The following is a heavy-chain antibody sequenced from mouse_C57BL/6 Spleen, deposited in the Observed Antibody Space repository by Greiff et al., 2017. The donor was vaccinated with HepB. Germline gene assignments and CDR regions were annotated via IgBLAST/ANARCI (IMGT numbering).Heavy chain of an antibody. Sequence: VQLQQSGPELVKPGASVKMSCKASGYTFTDYNMHWVKQSHGKSLEWIGYINPNNGGTSYNQKFKGKATLTVNKSSSTAYMELRSLTSEDSAVYYCARLGYYGSSGYWYFDVWGTGTTVTVSS. J-gene: IGHJ1*03. D-gene: IGHD1-1*01. CDR3: ARLGYYGSSGYWYFDV. CDR1: GYTFTDYN. V-gene: IGHV1-22*01. CDR2: INPNNGGT.